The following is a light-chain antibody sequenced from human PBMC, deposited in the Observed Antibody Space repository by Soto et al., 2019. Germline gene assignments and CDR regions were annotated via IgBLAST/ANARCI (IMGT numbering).Light chain of an antibody. CDR2: TAS. CDR3: QQRSTWPPWT. Sequence: EIVLIQSPATLSLSPGERATLSCRASQSVSNYLAWYQHKPGQAPRLLIYTASSRATGIPARFSGSGSGTDFTPTISSLEPEDFAVYYCQQRSTWPPWTFGQGTKVEVK. J-gene: IGKJ1*01. CDR1: QSVSNY. V-gene: IGKV3-11*01.